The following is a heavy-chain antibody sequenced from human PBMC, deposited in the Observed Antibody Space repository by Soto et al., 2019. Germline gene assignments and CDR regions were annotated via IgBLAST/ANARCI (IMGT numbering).Heavy chain of an antibody. Sequence: GGSLRLSCAASGFTFSSYGMHWVRQAPGKGLEWVAVIWYDGSNKYYADSVKGRFTISRDNSKNTLYLQMNSLRAEDTAVYYCARDPPYGGYDYYYYGMDVWGQGTTVTVSS. CDR2: IWYDGSNK. CDR1: GFTFSSYG. D-gene: IGHD4-17*01. J-gene: IGHJ6*02. CDR3: ARDPPYGGYDYYYYGMDV. V-gene: IGHV3-33*01.